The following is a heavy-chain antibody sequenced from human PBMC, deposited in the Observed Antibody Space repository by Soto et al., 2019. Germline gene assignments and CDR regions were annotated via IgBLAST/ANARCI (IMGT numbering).Heavy chain of an antibody. CDR2: INHSGST. D-gene: IGHD6-6*01. Sequence: SETLSLTCAVYGGSFSGYYWSWIRQTPGKGLEWIGEINHSGSTNYNPSLKSRVTISVDTSKNQFSLRLSSVTAADTAVYYCARGGTIAARPRGGMDVWGKGTTVTVSS. J-gene: IGHJ6*03. CDR1: GGSFSGYY. CDR3: ARGGTIAARPRGGMDV. V-gene: IGHV4-34*01.